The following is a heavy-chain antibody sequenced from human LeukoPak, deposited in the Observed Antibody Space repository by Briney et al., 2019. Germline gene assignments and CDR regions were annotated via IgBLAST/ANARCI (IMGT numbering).Heavy chain of an antibody. J-gene: IGHJ4*02. CDR2: GFYSGST. CDR3: ASDRGYCGSDSCYHFDY. V-gene: IGHV4-61*01. Sequence: PSDTLSLTCTVSGGPVSSASHYWRWIWQPPGKGLEWIGFGFYSGSTYYNPSLKSRVSIPVDTSKNQLSLKLRSVTAADTAIYYCASDRGYCGSDSCYHFDYWGQGTLVTVSS. D-gene: IGHD2-15*01. CDR1: GGPVSSASHY.